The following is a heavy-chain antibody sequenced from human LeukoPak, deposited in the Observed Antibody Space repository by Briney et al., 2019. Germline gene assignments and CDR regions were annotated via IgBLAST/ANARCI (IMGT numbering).Heavy chain of an antibody. Sequence: SETLSLTCTVSGGSISNYYWSWIRQPPGKGLEWIGYIYYSGSTNYNPSLKSRVIISVDTSSNQFPLKLNSVTGADTAVYYCARRAYGSGSFNRYHFDYWGQGTLVAVSS. D-gene: IGHD3-10*01. J-gene: IGHJ4*02. V-gene: IGHV4-59*08. CDR1: GGSISNYY. CDR3: ARRAYGSGSFNRYHFDY. CDR2: IYYSGST.